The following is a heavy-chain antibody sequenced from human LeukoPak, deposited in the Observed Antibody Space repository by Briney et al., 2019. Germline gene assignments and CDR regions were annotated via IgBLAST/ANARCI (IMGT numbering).Heavy chain of an antibody. CDR1: GYTFTSYG. CDR2: ISAY. V-gene: IGHV1-18*01. J-gene: IGHJ4*02. CDR3: ARRFNYYDSSGYYEGFYFDY. Sequence: ASVKVSRKASGYTFTSYGISWVRQAPGQGLEWMGWISAYAQKFQCRVTMTTDTSTSTAYMELRSLRSDDTAVYYCARRFNYYDSSGYYEGFYFDYWGQGTLVTVSS. D-gene: IGHD3-22*01.